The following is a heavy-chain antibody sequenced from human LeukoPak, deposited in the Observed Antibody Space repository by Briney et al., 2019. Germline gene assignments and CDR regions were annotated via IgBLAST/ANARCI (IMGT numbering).Heavy chain of an antibody. V-gene: IGHV1-46*01. CDR2: INPSGGST. J-gene: IGHJ4*02. CDR3: ARGPKGYDFWSGSPLHLDY. CDR1: GYTFTSYY. D-gene: IGHD3-3*01. Sequence: ASVKVSCKASGYTFTSYYMHWVRQAPGQGLEWMGIINPSGGSTSYAQKFQGRVTMTRDTSTSTVYMELSSLRSEDTAVYYCARGPKGYDFWSGSPLHLDYWGQGTLVTVSS.